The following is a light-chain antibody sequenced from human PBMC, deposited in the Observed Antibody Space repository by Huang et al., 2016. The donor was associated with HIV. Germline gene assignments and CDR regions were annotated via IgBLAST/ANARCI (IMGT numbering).Light chain of an antibody. CDR3: QQRSNWIT. CDR1: QSIGNY. J-gene: IGKJ5*01. Sequence: EIVLTQSPATLSSSPGERATLSCRASQSIGNYLAWYHQKPGQAPRLLIYTASSRVTGIPARFSGSGSGTDFTLTISSLEPEDFAVYYCQQRSNWITFGQGTRLEIK. V-gene: IGKV3-11*01. CDR2: TAS.